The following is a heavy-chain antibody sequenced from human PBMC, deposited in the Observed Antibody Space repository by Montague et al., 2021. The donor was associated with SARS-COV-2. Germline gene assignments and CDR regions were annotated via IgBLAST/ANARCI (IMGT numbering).Heavy chain of an antibody. V-gene: IGHV4-34*01. J-gene: IGHJ4*02. D-gene: IGHD2-8*01. Sequence: SETLSLTCAVYGGSFSGYYWNWIRQPPGKGLEWTGEINHSGSTNYNPSLKSRVTISVDTSKNQFSLKLSSVTAADTAVYYCATITLGYCTNGVCQPPDYWGQGTLVTVSS. CDR3: ATITLGYCTNGVCQPPDY. CDR1: GGSFSGYY. CDR2: INHSGST.